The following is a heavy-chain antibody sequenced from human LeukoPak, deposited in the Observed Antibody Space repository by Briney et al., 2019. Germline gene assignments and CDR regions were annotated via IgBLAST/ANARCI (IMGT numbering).Heavy chain of an antibody. CDR1: GFTFSSYA. D-gene: IGHD3-22*01. V-gene: IGHV3-30-3*01. Sequence: GRSLRLSCAASGFTFSSYAMHWVRQAPGKGLEWVSVISYDGSNIYYADSVKGRFTISRDNSKNTLYLQMNSLRAEDTAVYYCAKDQGDYYDSSGYFDYWGQGTLVTVSS. CDR2: ISYDGSNI. J-gene: IGHJ4*02. CDR3: AKDQGDYYDSSGYFDY.